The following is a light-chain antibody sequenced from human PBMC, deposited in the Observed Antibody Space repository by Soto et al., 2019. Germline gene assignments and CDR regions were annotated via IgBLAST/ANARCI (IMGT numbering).Light chain of an antibody. Sequence: QSVLTQPASVSGSPGQSITISCTGTSSDVGGYNFVSWYQHHPGKAPKLMISEVSNRPSGVSNRFSGSKSGNTASLTISGLQAEDEADYYCTSYSSSTTLEVFGGGTKLTVL. V-gene: IGLV2-14*01. CDR1: SSDVGGYNF. CDR2: EVS. J-gene: IGLJ2*01. CDR3: TSYSSSTTLEV.